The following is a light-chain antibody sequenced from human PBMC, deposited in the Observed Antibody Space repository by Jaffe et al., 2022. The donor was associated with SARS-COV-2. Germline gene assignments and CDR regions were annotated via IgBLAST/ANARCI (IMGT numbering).Light chain of an antibody. Sequence: QSVLTQPPSASGTPGQRVTISCSGSRSNIGSNIVNWYQQLPGTAPKLLIYSNNQRPSGVPDRISGSKSGTSASLAISGLQSEDEADYYCAAWDDSLNGPVFGGGTKLTVL. V-gene: IGLV1-44*01. CDR2: SNN. CDR3: AAWDDSLNGPV. J-gene: IGLJ3*02. CDR1: RSNIGSNI.